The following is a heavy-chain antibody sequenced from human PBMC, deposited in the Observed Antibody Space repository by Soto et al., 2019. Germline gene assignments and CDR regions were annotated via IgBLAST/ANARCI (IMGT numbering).Heavy chain of an antibody. J-gene: IGHJ4*02. CDR2: TYYRSKWYN. CDR1: GDSVSSNSAA. V-gene: IGHV6-1*01. Sequence: SQTLSLTCATSGDSVSSNSAAWNWIRQSPSRGLEWLGRTYYRSKWYNDYAVSVKSRITINPDTSKNQFSLQLNSVTPEDTAVYYCARDFVFVVAGTYYFDYCGQGTLVTVSS. CDR3: ARDFVFVVAGTYYFDY. D-gene: IGHD3-3*01.